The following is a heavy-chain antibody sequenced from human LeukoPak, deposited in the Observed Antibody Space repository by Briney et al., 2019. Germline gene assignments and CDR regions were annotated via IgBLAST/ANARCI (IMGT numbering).Heavy chain of an antibody. CDR1: GGSISSSNW. CDR3: ASKANCSGGRCPRGAFDI. D-gene: IGHD2-15*01. V-gene: IGHV4-4*02. CDR2: IYHSGSL. J-gene: IGHJ3*02. Sequence: PSGTLSLTCAISGGSISSSNWWSWVRQPPGKGLEWIGEIYHSGSLNYNPSLKSRVTISVDKSKNQFSLKLTSVTAADTAVYYCASKANCSGGRCPRGAFDIGGAGTKVTVSS.